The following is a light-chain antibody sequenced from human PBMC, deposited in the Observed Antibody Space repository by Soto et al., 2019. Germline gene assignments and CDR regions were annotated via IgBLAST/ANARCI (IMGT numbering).Light chain of an antibody. J-gene: IGKJ4*01. Sequence: AIQMTQSPSSLSASVGDRVTITCRASQGIRHYLGWYQQKPGKAPKLLIYAASSLQRGVPSRFSGSGSGTDFTLTISSLQPEDFATYYCLQDYNYPLTFGGGTKVEIK. CDR1: QGIRHY. CDR2: AAS. CDR3: LQDYNYPLT. V-gene: IGKV1-6*01.